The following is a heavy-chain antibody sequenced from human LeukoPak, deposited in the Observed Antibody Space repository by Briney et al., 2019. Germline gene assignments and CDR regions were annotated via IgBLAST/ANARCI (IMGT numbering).Heavy chain of an antibody. CDR3: ARVGRRDGYNPDTFDY. J-gene: IGHJ4*02. Sequence: GASVKVSCKASGGTFSSYAISWVRQAPGQGLEWMGGIIPIFGTANYAQKFQGRVTITADESTSTAYMELSSLRSEDTAVYYCARVGRRDGYNPDTFDYWGQGTLVTVSS. V-gene: IGHV1-69*13. D-gene: IGHD5-24*01. CDR2: IIPIFGTA. CDR1: GGTFSSYA.